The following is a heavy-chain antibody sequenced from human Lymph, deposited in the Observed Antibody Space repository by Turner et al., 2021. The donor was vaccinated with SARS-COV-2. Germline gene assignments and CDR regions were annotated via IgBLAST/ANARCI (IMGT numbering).Heavy chain of an antibody. Sequence: EVQLVESGGGLVQPGQSLRLSCTASGFTFGDYATSWVRQAPGKGLEWVGFIRSKAYGGTTQYAASVKGRFTISRDDSKSIAYLQMNSLKTEDTAVYYCTRVKYCTGGSCYGYHFDYWGQGTLVTVSS. CDR3: TRVKYCTGGSCYGYHFDY. V-gene: IGHV3-49*04. CDR2: IRSKAYGGTT. D-gene: IGHD2-15*01. CDR1: GFTFGDYA. J-gene: IGHJ4*02.